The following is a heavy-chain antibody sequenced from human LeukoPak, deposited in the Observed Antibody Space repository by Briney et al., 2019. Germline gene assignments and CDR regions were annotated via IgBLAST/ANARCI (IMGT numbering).Heavy chain of an antibody. CDR1: GGSFGGYY. D-gene: IGHD3-3*01. CDR2: INHSGST. Sequence: SETLSLTCAVYGGSFGGYYWSWIRQPPGKGLEWIGEINHSGSTNYNPSLKSRVTISVDTSKNQFSLKLSSVTAADTAVYYCARNMYYDFWSGYSPEFDPWGQGTLVTVSS. CDR3: ARNMYYDFWSGYSPEFDP. J-gene: IGHJ5*02. V-gene: IGHV4-34*01.